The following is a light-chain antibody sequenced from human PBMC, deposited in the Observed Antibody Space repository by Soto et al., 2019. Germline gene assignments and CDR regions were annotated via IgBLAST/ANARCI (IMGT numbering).Light chain of an antibody. CDR2: DVS. CDR1: QRISSW. J-gene: IGKJ1*01. V-gene: IGKV1-5*01. Sequence: DIQMTQSPSTLSASIGDRVTITCRASQRISSWLAWYQQKPGKAPKLLIYDVSNLKSGVPSRFSGSGSGTEFTLTISSLQLDDFATYYCQRYDRFWTFGQGTKVEIK. CDR3: QRYDRFWT.